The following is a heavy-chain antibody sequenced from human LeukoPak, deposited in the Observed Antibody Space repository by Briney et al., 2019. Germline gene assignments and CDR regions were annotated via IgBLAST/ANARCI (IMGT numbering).Heavy chain of an antibody. V-gene: IGHV3-7*01. CDR3: ARDGYNSGY. D-gene: IGHD5-24*01. CDR1: GFTFNSYW. J-gene: IGHJ4*02. Sequence: PGGSLRLSCAASGFTFNSYWMSWVRQAPGKGREGVANIKQDGSEKYYVDSVKGRFTISRDNAKNSLYLQMNSLRAEDTAVYYCARDGYNSGYWGQGTLVTVSS. CDR2: IKQDGSEK.